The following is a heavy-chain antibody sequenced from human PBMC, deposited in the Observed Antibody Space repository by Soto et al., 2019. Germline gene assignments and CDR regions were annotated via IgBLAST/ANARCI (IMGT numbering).Heavy chain of an antibody. V-gene: IGHV4-4*02. J-gene: IGHJ6*02. CDR2: IYHSGST. CDR3: ARVSGSYYYGMDV. D-gene: IGHD1-26*01. CDR1: GGSISSSNW. Sequence: QVQLQESGPGLVKPSGTLSLTCAVSGGSISSSNWWSWVRQPPGKGLEWIGEIYHSGSTNYNPSLESRVTISVDKSKNQFALKLSSVTAADTAVYYCARVSGSYYYGMDVWGQGITVTVSS.